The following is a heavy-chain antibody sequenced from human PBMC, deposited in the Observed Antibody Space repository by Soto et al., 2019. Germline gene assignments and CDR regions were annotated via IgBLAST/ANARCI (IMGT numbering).Heavy chain of an antibody. D-gene: IGHD3-10*01. CDR2: ISRSSTGI. CDR1: GFTFSLYS. J-gene: IGHJ6*01. V-gene: IGHV3-48*02. CDR3: ARAVTWGVDV. Sequence: EVQLVESGGGLVQPGGSLRLSCAASGFTFSLYSMSWVRQAPGKGLEWVSYISRSSTGIHYADSVKGRFTISRDDGTTSMPLKMNSLRDGDTAVYYCARAVTWGVDVWGQGTTVSISS.